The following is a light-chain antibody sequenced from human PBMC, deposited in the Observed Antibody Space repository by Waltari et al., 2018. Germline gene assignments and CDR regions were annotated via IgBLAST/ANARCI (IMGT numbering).Light chain of an antibody. CDR3: QSYDTSLSVV. Sequence: QSVLTQPPSVSGAPGPRVTISCTGSGTNIGAGSAVPWYRQLPGKAPTLLIYGTNTRPLGVPDRFFGSQSGTSASLAIVGLQADDEADYYCQSYDTSLSVVFGGGTKLTVL. CDR1: GTNIGAGSA. J-gene: IGLJ2*01. CDR2: GTN. V-gene: IGLV1-40*01.